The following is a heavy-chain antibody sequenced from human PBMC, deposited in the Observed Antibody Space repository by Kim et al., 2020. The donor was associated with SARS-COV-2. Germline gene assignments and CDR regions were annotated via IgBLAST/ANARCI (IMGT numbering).Heavy chain of an antibody. CDR3: ARAVVLDH. CDR2: IDTDGETI. D-gene: IGHD3-16*01. Sequence: GGSLRLSCEASGYTISDYYMSWIRQAPGKGLEWIAYIDTDGETIHYAESVKGRFFISRDTARSIVFLEMNSLRVDDTATYYCARAVVLDHWGQGTPVTVSS. V-gene: IGHV3-11*01. J-gene: IGHJ1*01. CDR1: GYTISDYY.